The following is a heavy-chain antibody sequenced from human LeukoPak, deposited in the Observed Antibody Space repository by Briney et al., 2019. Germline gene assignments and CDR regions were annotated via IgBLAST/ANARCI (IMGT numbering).Heavy chain of an antibody. CDR3: AREKYSYGSGSYYPLDY. CDR2: ISSSSSYI. J-gene: IGHJ4*02. D-gene: IGHD3-10*01. Sequence: GGSLRLSCAASGFTFSSYSMNWVRQAPGKGLEWVSSISSSSSYIYYADSVQGRFTISRDNSKNTLYLQMNSLRAEDTAVYYCAREKYSYGSGSYYPLDYWGQGTLVTVSS. V-gene: IGHV3-21*01. CDR1: GFTFSSYS.